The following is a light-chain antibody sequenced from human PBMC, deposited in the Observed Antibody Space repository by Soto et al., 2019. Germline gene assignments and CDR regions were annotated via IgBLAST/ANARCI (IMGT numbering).Light chain of an antibody. Sequence: IVLTQSPGTLSLSPGERATLSCRASQSVSSSYLAWYQQKPGQAHRLLIYGASSRATGIPDRFSGSGSGTDLTLTISRQEPEDFAVYYCQQYGSAPWKFGQGTKVEIK. CDR2: GAS. J-gene: IGKJ1*01. V-gene: IGKV3-20*01. CDR3: QQYGSAPWK. CDR1: QSVSSSY.